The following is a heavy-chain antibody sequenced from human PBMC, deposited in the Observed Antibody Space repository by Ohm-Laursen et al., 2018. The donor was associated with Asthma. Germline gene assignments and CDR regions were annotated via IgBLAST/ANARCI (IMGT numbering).Heavy chain of an antibody. CDR3: ARDDCSSTSCHQNWFDP. J-gene: IGHJ5*02. CDR2: ISSSSSTI. V-gene: IGHV3-48*04. Sequence: SLRLSCAAPGFTFSSYGMHWVRQAPGKGLEWVSYISSSSSTIYYADSVKGRFTISRDNAKNTLYLQMNSLRAEDTAVYYCARDDCSSTSCHQNWFDPWGQGTLVTVSS. D-gene: IGHD2-2*01. CDR1: GFTFSSYG.